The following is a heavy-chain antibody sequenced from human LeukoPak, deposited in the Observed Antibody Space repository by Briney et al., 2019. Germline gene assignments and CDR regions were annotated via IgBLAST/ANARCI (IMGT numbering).Heavy chain of an antibody. Sequence: GGSLRLSCAASGFIFSNYAMSWVRQAPARGLEWVSSLRGDGETFYADSVKGRFTLSRDDSRNTVYLQLNNLRVEDTAVYYCAKASWVSSADAVLWGQGTLVTVSS. J-gene: IGHJ4*02. CDR2: LRGDGET. CDR3: AKASWVSSADAVL. CDR1: GFIFSNYA. V-gene: IGHV3-23*01. D-gene: IGHD3-16*01.